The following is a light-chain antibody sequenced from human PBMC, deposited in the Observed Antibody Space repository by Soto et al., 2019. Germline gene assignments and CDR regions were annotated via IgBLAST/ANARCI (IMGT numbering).Light chain of an antibody. V-gene: IGKV3-20*01. CDR2: GAS. Sequence: VLTQSLGTLSLSPGERATLSCRASERISSNFLAWYQQRPGQAPRLLIYGASTRASGIPDRFSGSGSGTDFALTISRLEPEDFAVYYCQQYGNSPFTFGPGTTVEIK. CDR1: ERISSNF. CDR3: QQYGNSPFT. J-gene: IGKJ3*01.